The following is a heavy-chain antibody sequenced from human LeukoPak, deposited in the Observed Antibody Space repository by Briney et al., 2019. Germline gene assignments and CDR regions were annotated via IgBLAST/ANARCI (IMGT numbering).Heavy chain of an antibody. J-gene: IGHJ4*02. Sequence: SETLSLTCTVSGDSISTSNSYWGWIRQPPGTGLEWIGSIYYSGNTYYNASLKSRVTISVDTSKNQFSLKLSSVTAADTAVYYCARLKRDYGGIEDYWGQGTLVTVSS. CDR2: IYYSGNT. D-gene: IGHD4-23*01. V-gene: IGHV4-39*01. CDR1: GDSISTSNSY. CDR3: ARLKRDYGGIEDY.